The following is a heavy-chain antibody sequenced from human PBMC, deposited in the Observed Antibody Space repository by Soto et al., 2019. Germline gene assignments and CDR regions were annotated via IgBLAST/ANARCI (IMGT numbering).Heavy chain of an antibody. CDR1: GGTFSSYA. CDR2: IIPIFGTA. Sequence: QVQLVQSGAEVKKPGSSVKVSCKASGGTFSSYAISWVRQAPGQGLEWMGGIIPIFGTANYAQKFQGRVTITADESTSTAYMELSSLTTEDTAVYHCVRGYYYDGSGYYSTAYYFDYWGQRTLVTVSS. J-gene: IGHJ4*02. D-gene: IGHD3-22*01. V-gene: IGHV1-69*01. CDR3: VRGYYYDGSGYYSTAYYFDY.